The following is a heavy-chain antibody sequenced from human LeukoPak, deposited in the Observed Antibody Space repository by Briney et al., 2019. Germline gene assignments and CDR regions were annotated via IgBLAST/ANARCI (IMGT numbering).Heavy chain of an antibody. D-gene: IGHD5-18*01. CDR2: IIIISTYI. J-gene: IGHJ6*02. CDR3: AIPGHSYGFQDGMDV. V-gene: IGHV3-21*01. Sequence: IIIISTYISYPASLNGPFTISRHHAKNSLYLQMNSLRAEDTAVYYCAIPGHSYGFQDGMDVWGQGTTVTVSS.